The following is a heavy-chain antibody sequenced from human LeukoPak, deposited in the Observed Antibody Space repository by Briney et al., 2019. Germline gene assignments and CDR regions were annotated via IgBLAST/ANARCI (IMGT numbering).Heavy chain of an antibody. J-gene: IGHJ6*03. V-gene: IGHV4-4*02. CDR1: GGSISSSNW. Sequence: PSGTLSLTCAVSGGSISSSNWWSWVRQPPGKGLEWIGEIYHSGSTNYNPSLKSRVTISVDKSKNQFSLKLSSVTAADTAVYYCARHSYSSSWRRLSYYYMDVWGKGTTVTISS. CDR3: ARHSYSSSWRRLSYYYMDV. CDR2: IYHSGST. D-gene: IGHD6-13*01.